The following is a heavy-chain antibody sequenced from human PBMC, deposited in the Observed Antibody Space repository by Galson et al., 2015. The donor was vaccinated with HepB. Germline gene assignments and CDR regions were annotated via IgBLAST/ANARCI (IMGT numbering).Heavy chain of an antibody. Sequence: SVKVSCKASGYTFTSYYMHWVRQAPGQGLEWMGIINPSGGSTSYAQKFQGRVTMTRDTSTSTVYMELSSLRSEDTAVYYCARAEGGDIIVVPAAIGGLCYWGQGTLVTVSS. CDR1: GYTFTSYY. J-gene: IGHJ4*02. V-gene: IGHV1-46*03. D-gene: IGHD2-2*01. CDR2: INPSGGST. CDR3: ARAEGGDIIVVPAAIGGLCY.